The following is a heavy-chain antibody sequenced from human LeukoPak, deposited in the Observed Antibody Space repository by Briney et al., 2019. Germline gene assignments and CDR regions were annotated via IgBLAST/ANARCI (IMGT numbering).Heavy chain of an antibody. CDR2: ISYDGSDK. J-gene: IGHJ4*02. CDR3: AKDFMSGSYSAFFDY. CDR1: GFMFSTYG. D-gene: IGHD1-26*01. V-gene: IGHV3-30*18. Sequence: GGSLRLSCAASGFMFSTYGMHWVRQAPGKGLEWVALISYDGSDKDYADSVKSRFAISRDNSKNTLYLQMNSLRAEDTSVYYCAKDFMSGSYSAFFDYWGQGTLVTVSS.